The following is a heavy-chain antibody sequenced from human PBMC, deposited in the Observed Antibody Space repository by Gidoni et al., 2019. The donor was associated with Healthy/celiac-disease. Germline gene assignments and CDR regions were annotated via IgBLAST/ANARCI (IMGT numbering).Heavy chain of an antibody. CDR1: GFTFDDYT. D-gene: IGHD4-17*01. Sequence: EVQLVESGGVVVQPGGSLRLSCAASGFTFDDYTMHWVRQAPGKVLEWVSLISWDGGSTYYADSVKGRFTISRDNSKNSLYLQMNSLRTEDTALYYCAKDSDYGDYWYFDLWGRGTLVTVSS. CDR2: ISWDGGST. CDR3: AKDSDYGDYWYFDL. V-gene: IGHV3-43*01. J-gene: IGHJ2*01.